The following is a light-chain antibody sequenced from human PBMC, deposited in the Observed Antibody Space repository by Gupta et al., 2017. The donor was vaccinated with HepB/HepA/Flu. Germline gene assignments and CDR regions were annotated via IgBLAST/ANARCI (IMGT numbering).Light chain of an antibody. V-gene: IGKV1-5*03. CDR2: RAS. CDR3: LQYNTYAPWT. CDR1: QSISSW. J-gene: IGKJ1*01. Sequence: DIQMTQSPSTLSASVGDRVTITCRASQSISSWLAWHQQKPGKAPKLLTHRASNLESGVPSRFSGSGSGTEFTLTISSLQPDDFATYYCLQYNTYAPWTFGQGTKVEIK.